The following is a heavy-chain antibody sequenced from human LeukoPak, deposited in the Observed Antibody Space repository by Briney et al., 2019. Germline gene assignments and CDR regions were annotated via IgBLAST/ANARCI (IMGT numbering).Heavy chain of an antibody. V-gene: IGHV1-69*13. D-gene: IGHD5-18*01. J-gene: IGHJ4*02. Sequence: SVKVSCNASGGIFNNYAFSWVRQAPGQGLEWMGVIIPFFGTANYAQKFQGRVTITADDSASTAYMELNSLRSEDTAVYFCARGRGYTYGRRGDFDYWGQGTLVTVSS. CDR2: IIPFFGTA. CDR1: GGIFNNYA. CDR3: ARGRGYTYGRRGDFDY.